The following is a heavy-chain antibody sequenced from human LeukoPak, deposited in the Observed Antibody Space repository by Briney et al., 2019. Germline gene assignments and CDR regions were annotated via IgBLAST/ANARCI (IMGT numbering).Heavy chain of an antibody. CDR2: ISWDGGST. CDR3: AKEGQQWLVGGGAFDT. V-gene: IGHV3-43*01. D-gene: IGHD6-19*01. J-gene: IGHJ3*02. Sequence: PGGSLRLSCAASGFTFDDYTMPWVRQAPGKGLEWVSLISWDGGSTYYADSVKGRFTISRDNSKNSLYLQMNSLRTEDTALYYCAKEGQQWLVGGGAFDTWGQGTMVTVSS. CDR1: GFTFDDYT.